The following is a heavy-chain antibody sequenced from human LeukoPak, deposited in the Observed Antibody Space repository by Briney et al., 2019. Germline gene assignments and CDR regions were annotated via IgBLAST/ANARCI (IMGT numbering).Heavy chain of an antibody. D-gene: IGHD5-18*01. Sequence: GGSLRLSCAASGFTFSSYWMSWVRQAPGKGLEWVANIKQDGSEKYYVDSVKGRFTLSRDNAKNSLYLQMNSLRAEDTAVYYCARSGTAMVIYYYYGMDVWGQGTTVTVSS. J-gene: IGHJ6*02. V-gene: IGHV3-7*01. CDR1: GFTFSSYW. CDR3: ARSGTAMVIYYYYGMDV. CDR2: IKQDGSEK.